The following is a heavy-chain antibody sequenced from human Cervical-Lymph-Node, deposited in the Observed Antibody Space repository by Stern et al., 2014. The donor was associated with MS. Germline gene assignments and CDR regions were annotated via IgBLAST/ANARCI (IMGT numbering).Heavy chain of an antibody. CDR3: ARGLASTITMDV. Sequence: VQLVQSGAEMKKSGSSVKVSCKASGGAFRTYAFTWVRQAPGKGLEWMGRVIPVFGTTNYAQKFQGRVTITADESTSTAYMELSSLKSEDTAVYYCARGLASTITMDVWGQGTTGTVSS. J-gene: IGHJ6*02. D-gene: IGHD3-10*01. CDR2: VIPVFGTT. V-gene: IGHV1-69*01. CDR1: GGAFRTYA.